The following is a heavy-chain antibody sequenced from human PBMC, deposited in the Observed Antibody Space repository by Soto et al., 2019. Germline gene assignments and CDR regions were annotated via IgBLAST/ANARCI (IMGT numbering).Heavy chain of an antibody. CDR1: GYSFTSYW. J-gene: IGHJ4*02. Sequence: GESLKISCKASGYSFTSYWIGWVRQMPGKGLEWMGIIYPDDSDTTYSPSFQGLVTISADKSINTDYLHWRGLKAADTAMYFCARPFDTSGWHDYWGQGTLVTVSS. CDR2: IYPDDSDT. V-gene: IGHV5-51*01. CDR3: ARPFDTSGWHDY. D-gene: IGHD6-19*01.